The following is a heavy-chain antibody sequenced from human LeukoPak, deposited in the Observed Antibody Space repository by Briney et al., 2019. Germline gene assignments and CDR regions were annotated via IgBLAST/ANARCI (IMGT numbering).Heavy chain of an antibody. D-gene: IGHD3-16*01. V-gene: IGHV3-30*18. CDR2: ISYDGSNK. Sequence: PGGSLRLSCAASGFTFSSYGMPWVRQAPGKGLEWVAVISYDGSNKYYADSVKGRFTISRDNSKNTLYLQMNSLRAEDTAVYYCAKDLPRLGGTGGVFDYWGQGTLVTVSS. CDR3: AKDLPRLGGTGGVFDY. CDR1: GFTFSSYG. J-gene: IGHJ4*02.